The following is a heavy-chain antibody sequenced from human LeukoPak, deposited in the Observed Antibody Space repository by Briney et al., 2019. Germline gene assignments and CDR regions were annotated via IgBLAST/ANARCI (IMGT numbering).Heavy chain of an antibody. CDR2: ISYDGSNK. Sequence: GRSLRLSCAASGFTFSSYAMNWVRQAPGKGLEWVALISYDGSNKNYADSVKGRFTISRDNSKNTLYLQMNSLRAEDTAVYYCARDKIVGATNFDYWGQGTLVTVSS. J-gene: IGHJ4*02. CDR3: ARDKIVGATNFDY. CDR1: GFTFSSYA. V-gene: IGHV3-30-3*01. D-gene: IGHD1-26*01.